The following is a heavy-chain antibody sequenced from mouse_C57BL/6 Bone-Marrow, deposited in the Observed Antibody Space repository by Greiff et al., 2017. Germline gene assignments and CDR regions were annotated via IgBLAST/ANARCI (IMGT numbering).Heavy chain of an antibody. J-gene: IGHJ2*01. D-gene: IGHD1-1*01. CDR3: ARVYGSSFDY. Sequence: EVKLVESGGGLVKPGGSLKLSCAASGFTFSDYGMHWVRQAPEKGLEWVAYISSGSSTIYYADTVKGRFIISRDNAKNTLFLQMTSLRSEDTAMYYCARVYGSSFDYWGQGTTLTVSS. CDR1: GFTFSDYG. V-gene: IGHV5-17*01. CDR2: ISSGSSTI.